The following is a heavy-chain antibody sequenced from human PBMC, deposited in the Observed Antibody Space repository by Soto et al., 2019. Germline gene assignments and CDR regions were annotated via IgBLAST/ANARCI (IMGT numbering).Heavy chain of an antibody. CDR3: AGLPSDYYYYGMDV. J-gene: IGHJ6*02. CDR1: GGSFSGYY. V-gene: IGHV4-34*01. D-gene: IGHD5-12*01. Sequence: SETLSLTCAVYGGSFSGYYWSWIRQPPGKGLEWIGEINHSGSTNYNPSLKSRVTISVDTSKNQFSLKLSSVTAADTAVYYCAGLPSDYYYYGMDVWGQGTTVTVSS. CDR2: INHSGST.